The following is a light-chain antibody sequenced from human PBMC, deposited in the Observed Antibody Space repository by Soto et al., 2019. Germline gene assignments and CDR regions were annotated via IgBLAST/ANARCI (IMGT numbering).Light chain of an antibody. J-gene: IGKJ4*01. CDR3: QQYGSAPFT. CDR2: AAS. Sequence: EVVLTQSPGTLSFSPGERATLSCRASQTVTTSQLTWFQQKPGQAPRLLISAASIRAAGIPDRFSASGSGTDFTLTISRLEPEAFAVYYCQQYGSAPFTFGGGTKVDI. V-gene: IGKV3-20*01. CDR1: QTVTTSQ.